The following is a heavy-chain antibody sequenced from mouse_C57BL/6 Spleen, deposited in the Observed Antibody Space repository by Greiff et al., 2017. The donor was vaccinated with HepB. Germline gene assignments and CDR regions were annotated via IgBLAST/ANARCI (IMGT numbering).Heavy chain of an antibody. CDR2: ISSGSSTI. CDR3: ARREIYSNYFDY. D-gene: IGHD2-5*01. J-gene: IGHJ2*01. CDR1: GFTFSDYG. Sequence: EVQRVESGGGLVKPGGSLKLSCAASGFTFSDYGMHWVRQAPEKGLEWVAYISSGSSTIYYADTVKGLFTISRDNAKNTLFLQMTSLRSEDTAMYYCARREIYSNYFDYWGQGTTLTVSS. V-gene: IGHV5-17*01.